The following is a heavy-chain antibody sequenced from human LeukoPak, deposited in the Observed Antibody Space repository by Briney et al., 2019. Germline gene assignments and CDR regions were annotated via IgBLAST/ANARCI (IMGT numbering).Heavy chain of an antibody. CDR1: GGSISSYY. V-gene: IGHV4-59*01. CDR3: ARQDYGDRPFDY. CDR2: IFYTGST. D-gene: IGHD4-17*01. Sequence: NPSETLSLTCTVSGGSISSYYWSWIRQPPGKGLEWIGYIFYTGSTIYNPSLKSRVTISVDTSKNQFSLKLSSVTAADTAVYYCARQDYGDRPFDYWGQGTLVTVSS. J-gene: IGHJ4*02.